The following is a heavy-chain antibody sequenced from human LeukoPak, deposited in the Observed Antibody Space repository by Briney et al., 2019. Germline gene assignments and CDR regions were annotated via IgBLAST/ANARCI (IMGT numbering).Heavy chain of an antibody. V-gene: IGHV3-30*04. J-gene: IGHJ4*02. CDR2: ISYDGSNK. CDR3: ARIAMGGGEPVDY. Sequence: LSGGSLRLSCAASGFTFSSYAMHWVRQAPGKGLEWVAVISYDGSNKYYADSVKGRFTISRDNSKNTLYLQMNSLRAEDTAVYYCARIAMGGGEPVDYWGQGTLVTVSS. D-gene: IGHD2-21*01. CDR1: GFTFSSYA.